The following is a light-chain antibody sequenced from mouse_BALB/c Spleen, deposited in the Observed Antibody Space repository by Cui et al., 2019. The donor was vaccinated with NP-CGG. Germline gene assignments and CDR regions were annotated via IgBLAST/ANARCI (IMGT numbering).Light chain of an antibody. CDR3: ALWYSNHWV. V-gene: IGLV1*01. Sequence: AVARQEAALTTSPGETVTLTCRLRSGAVTTSNYANWVQEKPDHLFTGLIGGTNNRPPGVPARFSGSLIGDKAALTITGAQTEDEAIYFCALWYSNHWVFGGGTKLTVL. J-gene: IGLJ1*01. CDR1: SGAVTTSNY. CDR2: GTN.